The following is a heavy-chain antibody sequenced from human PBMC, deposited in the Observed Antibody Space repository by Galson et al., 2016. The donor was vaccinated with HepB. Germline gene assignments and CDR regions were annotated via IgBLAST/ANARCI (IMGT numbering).Heavy chain of an antibody. CDR1: GFTFSSYS. Sequence: LRLSCAASGFTFSSYSMNWVRQAPGKGLEWIGYISNSGSTHHNPSLKSRLTMSVDTSKNQFSLKLSSVTAADPAVYFWARVAAATLGYYHYGLDVWGQGTTVTVSS. D-gene: IGHD2-15*01. CDR3: ARVAAATLGYYHYGLDV. V-gene: IGHV4-31*02. J-gene: IGHJ6*02. CDR2: ISNSGST.